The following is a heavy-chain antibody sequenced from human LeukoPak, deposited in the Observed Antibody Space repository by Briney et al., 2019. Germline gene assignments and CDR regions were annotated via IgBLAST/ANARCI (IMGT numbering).Heavy chain of an antibody. CDR3: AREGGYSYGDAPLHFDY. J-gene: IGHJ4*02. V-gene: IGHV4-61*02. Sequence: PSETLSLTCTVSGGSISSGSYYWSWIRQPAGKGLEWIVRIDSSGSTNYNPALKSRVTISVGTSKHQFSLKLSSVTAADTAVYYCAREGGYSYGDAPLHFDYWGQGTLVTVSS. CDR2: IDSSGST. CDR1: GGSISSGSYY. D-gene: IGHD5-18*01.